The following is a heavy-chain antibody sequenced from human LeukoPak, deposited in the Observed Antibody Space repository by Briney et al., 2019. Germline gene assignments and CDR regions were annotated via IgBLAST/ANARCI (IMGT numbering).Heavy chain of an antibody. J-gene: IGHJ4*02. CDR3: ARDVYSGYDARGYYFDY. CDR2: TIPILGIA. Sequence: SVKVSCKASGGTFSSYAVSWVRQAPGQGLEWMGRTIPILGIANYAQKFQGRVTITADKSTSTAYMELGSLKSEDTAVYYCARDVYSGYDARGYYFDYWGQGTLVTVSS. D-gene: IGHD5-12*01. V-gene: IGHV1-69*04. CDR1: GGTFSSYA.